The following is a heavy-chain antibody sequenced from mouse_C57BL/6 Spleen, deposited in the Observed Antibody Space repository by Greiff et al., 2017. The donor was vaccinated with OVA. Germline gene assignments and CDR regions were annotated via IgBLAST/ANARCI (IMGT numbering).Heavy chain of an antibody. J-gene: IGHJ1*03. CDR2: ISSGGDYI. D-gene: IGHD1-1*01. CDR1: GFTFSSYA. CDR3: TRGSSNWYFDV. V-gene: IGHV5-9-1*02. Sequence: EVMLVESGEGLVKPGGSLKLSCAASGFTFSSYAMSWVRQTSEKRLEWVAYISSGGDYIYYADTVKGRFTFSRDNARNTLYLQMSSLKSEDTAMYYCTRGSSNWYFDVWGTGTTVTVSS.